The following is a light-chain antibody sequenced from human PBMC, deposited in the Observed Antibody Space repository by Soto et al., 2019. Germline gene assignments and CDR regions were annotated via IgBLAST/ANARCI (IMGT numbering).Light chain of an antibody. J-gene: IGLJ1*01. CDR3: SSYTFSTTPV. Sequence: QSALTQHASVSGSPGQSITISCTGSSSDVGGYDYVSWYQQHPGKAPKLMIYEVSNRPSGISHRFSGSKSGITASLTISGLQAEDEADYYCSSYTFSTTPVFGTGTKVTVL. V-gene: IGLV2-14*01. CDR2: EVS. CDR1: SSDVGGYDY.